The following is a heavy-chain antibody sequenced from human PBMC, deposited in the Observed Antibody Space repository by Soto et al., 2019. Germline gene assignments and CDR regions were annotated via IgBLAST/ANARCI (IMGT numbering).Heavy chain of an antibody. V-gene: IGHV3-15*01. CDR2: IKSITDGGTT. CDR3: STGRSTYGLDS. J-gene: IGHJ4*02. CDR1: AFSFTNAR. D-gene: IGHD5-18*01. Sequence: GGALRLSCVASAFSFTNARMSWVRQAPGKGLAWVGRIKSITDGGTTDYAAPVKGRFTISRDDSNNALYLQMNSLKTEDTAVYYCSTGRSTYGLDSWGQGTLVTVSS.